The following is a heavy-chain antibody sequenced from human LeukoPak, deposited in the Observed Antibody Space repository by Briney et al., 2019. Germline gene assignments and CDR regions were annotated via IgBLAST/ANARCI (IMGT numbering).Heavy chain of an antibody. CDR3: AGASKYSSSWYQPKLDY. CDR2: ISAYNGNT. CDR1: GYTFTSYG. Sequence: ASVKVSCKASGYTFTSYGISWVRQAPGQGLEWMGWISAYNGNTNYAQKLQGRVTMTTDTSTSTAYMELRSLRSDDTAVYYCAGASKYSSSWYQPKLDYWGQGTLVTVSS. V-gene: IGHV1-18*01. J-gene: IGHJ4*02. D-gene: IGHD6-13*01.